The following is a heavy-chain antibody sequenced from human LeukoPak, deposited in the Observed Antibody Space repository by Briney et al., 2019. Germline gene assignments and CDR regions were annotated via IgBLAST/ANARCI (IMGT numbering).Heavy chain of an antibody. CDR1: GFTVSSNS. D-gene: IGHD2-15*01. V-gene: IGHV3-53*01. J-gene: IGHJ4*02. CDR3: ARFHRGWYFDY. CDR2: LFSGGSA. Sequence: GRSLRLSCVASGFTVSSNSMNWVRQAPGKGLEWVSILFSGGSALYADSVEGRFTISRDNSKNTLYLQMNSLRAEDTAVYYCARFHRGWYFDYWGQGTLVTVSS.